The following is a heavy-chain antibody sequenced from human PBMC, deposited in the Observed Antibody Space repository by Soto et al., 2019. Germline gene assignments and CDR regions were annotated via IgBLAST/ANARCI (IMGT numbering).Heavy chain of an antibody. CDR1: GYTFTSYG. D-gene: IGHD3-16*01. Sequence: QVQLVQSGAEVRKPGASVKVSCKASGYTFTSYGISWVRQAPGQGLEWMGWINAYNGNTNYAQNLQGRLTMTTDTSTSTAYMELRCLRSHDTAVYYCATDWFGVDYWGQGTLVTVSS. CDR3: ATDWFGVDY. CDR2: INAYNGNT. V-gene: IGHV1-18*01. J-gene: IGHJ4*02.